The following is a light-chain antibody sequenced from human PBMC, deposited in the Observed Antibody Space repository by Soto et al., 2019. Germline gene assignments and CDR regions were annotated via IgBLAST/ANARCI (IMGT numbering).Light chain of an antibody. CDR1: SSDVGSSDR. CDR3: GSSVGGPNWV. V-gene: IGLV2-23*02. J-gene: IGLJ3*02. CDR2: EVN. Sequence: QAALTQPASGSVSPGQSITISCTGTSSDVGSSDRVSWYPHSPGKAPTLMIYEVNKRPSGISNRFSGYKSANPASLTISGLQAEDECHYYCGSSVGGPNWVFGGGTKVTVL.